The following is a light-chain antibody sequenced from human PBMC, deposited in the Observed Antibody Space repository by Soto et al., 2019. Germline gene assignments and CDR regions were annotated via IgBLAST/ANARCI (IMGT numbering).Light chain of an antibody. J-gene: IGKJ4*01. Sequence: DIPLTQSPSFLSASVGDRVTVTCRASQGISSYLAWYQQKPGKAPQLLIYAASTLQSGVPSRFSGSGSGTEFTLTISSLQPEDFATYYCQQLNTYPLTFGGGTKVEIK. V-gene: IGKV1-9*01. CDR2: AAS. CDR3: QQLNTYPLT. CDR1: QGISSY.